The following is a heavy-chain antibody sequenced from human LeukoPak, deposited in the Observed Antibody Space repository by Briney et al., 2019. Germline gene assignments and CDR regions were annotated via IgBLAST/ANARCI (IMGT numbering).Heavy chain of an antibody. D-gene: IGHD3-3*01. J-gene: IGHJ6*03. V-gene: IGHV3-30*04. Sequence: PGRSLRLSCAASGFTFSTYAMHWVRQAPGKGLEWMSVISYDGSNKYFADSVKGRFTISRDNSKNTLYLQMNSLRGEDTAVYYCARGQRAHVEWSYYMDVWGKGTTVTVSS. CDR3: ARGQRAHVEWSYYMDV. CDR1: GFTFSTYA. CDR2: ISYDGSNK.